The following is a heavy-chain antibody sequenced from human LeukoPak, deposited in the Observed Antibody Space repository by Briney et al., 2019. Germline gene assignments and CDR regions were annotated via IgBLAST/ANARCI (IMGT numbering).Heavy chain of an antibody. CDR2: INWNGGST. D-gene: IGHD6-19*01. Sequence: GGSLRLSCAASGFRFDDHGMSWVRQAPGKGLEWVSGINWNGGSTGYGDSVKGRFTISRDNAKNSLYFQMNSLRAEDTALYYCAGGDRNGWYFDYWGQGILVTVSS. V-gene: IGHV3-20*04. CDR1: GFRFDDHG. J-gene: IGHJ4*02. CDR3: AGGDRNGWYFDY.